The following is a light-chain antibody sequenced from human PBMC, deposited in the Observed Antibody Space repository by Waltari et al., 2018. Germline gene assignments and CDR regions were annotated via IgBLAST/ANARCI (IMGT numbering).Light chain of an antibody. CDR2: AAS. CDR1: QVIGSS. V-gene: IGKV1-NL1*01. CDR3: QQYYLKTPT. Sequence: DIQMTQSPSSLSASVGDRVPISCRASQVIGSSLAWYQQKPGKAPKFLLFAASRLASGVPSRFSGSGSGTDFTLTISSLQPEDFATYYCQQYYLKTPTFGQGTKVEIK. J-gene: IGKJ1*01.